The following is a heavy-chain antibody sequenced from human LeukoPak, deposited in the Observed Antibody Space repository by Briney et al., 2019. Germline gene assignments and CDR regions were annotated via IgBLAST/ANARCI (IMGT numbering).Heavy chain of an antibody. V-gene: IGHV3-23*01. CDR1: GFTFSNYA. CDR3: AKDLRVVLYCSSTSCYDFDY. J-gene: IGHJ4*02. Sequence: GGSLRLSCAASGFTFSNYAMTWVRQAPGKGLEWVSTISDSGGTTYYADSVKGRFTISRDNSKNTLYLQMNSLRAEDTAVYYCAKDLRVVLYCSSTSCYDFDYWGQGTLVTVSS. CDR2: ISDSGGTT. D-gene: IGHD2-2*01.